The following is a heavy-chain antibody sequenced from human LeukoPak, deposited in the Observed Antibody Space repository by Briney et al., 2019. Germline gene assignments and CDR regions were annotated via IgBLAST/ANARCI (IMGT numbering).Heavy chain of an antibody. J-gene: IGHJ4*02. V-gene: IGHV3-7*01. CDR2: IKQDGSEK. CDR1: GFTFSDYW. D-gene: IGHD3-10*01. Sequence: GGSLRLSCVASGFTFSDYWMSWVRQAPGKGLEWVANIKQDGSEKYYVDSVKGRFTISRDNAKNSLYLQMNSLRAEDTAVYYCARDLGPVHSGYWGQGTLVTVSS. CDR3: ARDLGPVHSGY.